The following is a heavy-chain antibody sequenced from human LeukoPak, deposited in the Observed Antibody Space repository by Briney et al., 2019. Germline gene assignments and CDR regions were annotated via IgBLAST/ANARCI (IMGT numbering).Heavy chain of an antibody. J-gene: IGHJ3*02. CDR1: GASISSYY. V-gene: IGHV4-4*07. D-gene: IGHD3-10*01. Sequence: SETLSLTCTVSGASISSYYWSWIRQPAGKGLQWIGRISTSGSTNYNPSLKSRVTMSVDTSKNQFSLKLNSVTAADTAVYYCAKSNGYGLVDIWGQGTMVTVSS. CDR2: ISTSGST. CDR3: AKSNGYGLVDI.